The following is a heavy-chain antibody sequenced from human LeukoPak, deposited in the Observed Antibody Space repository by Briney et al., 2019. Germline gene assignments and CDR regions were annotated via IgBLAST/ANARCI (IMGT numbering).Heavy chain of an antibody. CDR3: ARLGYYDSSDDY. V-gene: IGHV4-39*01. D-gene: IGHD3-22*01. CDR1: GGSISSSSYY. CDR2: IYYSGST. J-gene: IGHJ4*02. Sequence: SEILSLTCTVSGGSISSSSYYWGWIRQPPGKGLEWIGSIYYSGSTYYNPSLKSRVTISVDTSKNQFSLKLSSVTAADTAVYYCARLGYYDSSDDYWGQGTLVTVSS.